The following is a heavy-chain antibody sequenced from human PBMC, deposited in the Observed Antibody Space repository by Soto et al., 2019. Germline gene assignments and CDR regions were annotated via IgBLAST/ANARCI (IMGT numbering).Heavy chain of an antibody. CDR1: GYTFTGYA. J-gene: IGHJ4*02. Sequence: QVQLVQSGAEEKKPGASVKVSCKASGYTFTGYAMHWVRQAPGQRLEWMGWINAGNGNTKYSQKFQGRVTITRATSASTAYMELSSLRSEATAVYYCARAVAVAADFDYWGQGTLVTVSS. CDR3: ARAVAVAADFDY. V-gene: IGHV1-3*05. D-gene: IGHD6-19*01. CDR2: INAGNGNT.